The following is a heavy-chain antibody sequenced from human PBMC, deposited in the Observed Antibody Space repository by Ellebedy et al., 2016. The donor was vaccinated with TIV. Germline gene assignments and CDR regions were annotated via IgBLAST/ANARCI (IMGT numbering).Heavy chain of an antibody. Sequence: LGGSLRLSCEASGFTFDDYAMHWVRQAPGKGLEWVSGISWNSGVIEYADSVKGRFTISRDNAKNSVFLQMNSLRVEDMDLYYCAKAVERGALDIWGQGTVATVSP. D-gene: IGHD1-26*01. J-gene: IGHJ3*02. CDR2: ISWNSGVI. V-gene: IGHV3-9*03. CDR1: GFTFDDYA. CDR3: AKAVERGALDI.